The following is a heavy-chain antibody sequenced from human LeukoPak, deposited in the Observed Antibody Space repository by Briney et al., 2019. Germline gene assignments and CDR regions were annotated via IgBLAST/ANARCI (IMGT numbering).Heavy chain of an antibody. CDR2: INHSGST. J-gene: IGHJ4*02. CDR3: ARGTPFNVWGSYRRFYYFDY. V-gene: IGHV4-34*01. Sequence: SSETLFLTCAVYGGSFSGYYWSWIRQPPGKGLEWIGEINHSGSTNYNPSLKSRVTISVDTSKNQFSLKLSSVTAADTAVYYCARGTPFNVWGSYRRFYYFDYWGQGTLVTVSS. D-gene: IGHD3-16*02. CDR1: GGSFSGYY.